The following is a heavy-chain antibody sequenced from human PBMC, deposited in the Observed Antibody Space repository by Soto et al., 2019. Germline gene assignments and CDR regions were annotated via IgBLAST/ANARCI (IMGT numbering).Heavy chain of an antibody. D-gene: IGHD3-22*01. CDR3: ARGDHTYYYDSSGYYYFAWFDP. CDR2: IIPIFGTA. V-gene: IGHV1-69*13. J-gene: IGHJ5*02. CDR1: GGTFSSYA. Sequence: SVKVSCKASGGTFSSYAISWVRQAPGQGLEWMGGIIPIFGTANYAQKFQGRVTITADESTSTAYMELSSLRSEDTAVYYCARGDHTYYYDSSGYYYFAWFDPWGQGTLVTVSS.